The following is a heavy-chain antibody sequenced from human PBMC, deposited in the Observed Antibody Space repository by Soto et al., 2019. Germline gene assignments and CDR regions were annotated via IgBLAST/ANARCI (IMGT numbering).Heavy chain of an antibody. CDR1: GYSFTVYG. Sequence: QVRLVQSGAEVKRPGASVKVSCKTYGYSFTVYGISWVRQAPGQGSEWMGWMSTYTGDTNYARKFRGRVTMTTDISASTASMELRSLTSDDTAVYYCARDPGGATGFDPWGQGTPVIVST. CDR2: MSTYTGDT. D-gene: IGHD3-10*01. V-gene: IGHV1-18*01. J-gene: IGHJ5*02. CDR3: ARDPGGATGFDP.